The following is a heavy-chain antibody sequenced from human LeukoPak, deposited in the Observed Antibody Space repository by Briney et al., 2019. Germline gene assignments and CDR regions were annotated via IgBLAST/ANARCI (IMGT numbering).Heavy chain of an antibody. D-gene: IGHD6-19*01. CDR1: GFTFSDYY. Sequence: GGSLRLSCAASGFTFSDYYMSWIRQAPGKGVEGVSYISSSGSTIYYADSVKGRLTISRDNAKNSLYLQMNSLRAEDTAVYYCARGGESSGWYGRDFDYWGQGTLVTVSS. V-gene: IGHV3-11*01. CDR2: ISSSGSTI. J-gene: IGHJ4*02. CDR3: ARGGESSGWYGRDFDY.